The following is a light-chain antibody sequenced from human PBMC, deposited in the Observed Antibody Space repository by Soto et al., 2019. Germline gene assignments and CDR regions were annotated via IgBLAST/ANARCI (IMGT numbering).Light chain of an antibody. J-gene: IGKJ5*01. CDR2: AAS. V-gene: IGKV3-15*01. CDR1: QSISSS. Sequence: VMTQSPATLSVSPGDTATLSCRASQSISSSLAWYQQKPGQPPRLLIYAASTRATGVPARFSGSGSGTEFTLTISSLQSEDFAVYYCQQYNDWPLTFGQGTRLEIK. CDR3: QQYNDWPLT.